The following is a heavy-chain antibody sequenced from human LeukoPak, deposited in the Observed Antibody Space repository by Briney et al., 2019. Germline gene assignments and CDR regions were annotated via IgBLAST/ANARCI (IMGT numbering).Heavy chain of an antibody. J-gene: IGHJ6*02. Sequence: PSETLSLTCTVSGGSISSNSYYWSWIRQPPGEGLEWIGYIYYSGSTNYNPSLKSRVTISVDTSKNQFSLKLSSVTAADTAVYYCARHKFEYYYYGMDVWGQGTTVTVSS. CDR3: ARHKFEYYYYGMDV. CDR2: IYYSGST. CDR1: GGSISSNSYY. V-gene: IGHV4-61*05.